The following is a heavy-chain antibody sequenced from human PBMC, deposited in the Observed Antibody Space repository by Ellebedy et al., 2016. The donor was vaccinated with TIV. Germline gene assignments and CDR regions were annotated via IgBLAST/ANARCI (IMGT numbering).Heavy chain of an antibody. Sequence: SETLSLXXAVYGGSFSGYYWTWIRQPPGKGLEWIGEINHSGSTNYNPSLKSRVTISVDTSKNQFSLKLSSVTAADTAVYYCARGTRGAVDYWGQGTLVTVSS. CDR3: ARGTRGAVDY. CDR2: INHSGST. V-gene: IGHV4-34*01. CDR1: GGSFSGYY. J-gene: IGHJ4*02. D-gene: IGHD3-10*01.